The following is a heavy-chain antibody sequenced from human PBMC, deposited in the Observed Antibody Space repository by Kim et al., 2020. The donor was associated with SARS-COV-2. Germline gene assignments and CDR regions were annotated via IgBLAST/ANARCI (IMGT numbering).Heavy chain of an antibody. CDR1: GFTFSSYE. D-gene: IGHD5-18*01. CDR2: ISSSGSTI. Sequence: GGSLRLSCAASGFTFSSYEMNWVHQAPGKGLEWVSYISSSGSTIYYADSVKGQFSISRDNAKNSLYLQMNSLRAEDTAVYYCARDSGYSYSYSRLDYWGQGTLVTVSS. J-gene: IGHJ4*02. V-gene: IGHV3-48*03. CDR3: ARDSGYSYSYSRLDY.